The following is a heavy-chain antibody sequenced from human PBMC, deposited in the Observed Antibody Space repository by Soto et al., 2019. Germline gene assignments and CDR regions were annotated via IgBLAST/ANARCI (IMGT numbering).Heavy chain of an antibody. CDR2: IYYSGST. CDR1: GDTISTGGHT. CDR3: ARYRHIMITFGGVIADDAFDI. D-gene: IGHD3-16*02. V-gene: IGHV4-61*08. J-gene: IGHJ3*02. Sequence: SETLSLTCDVSGDTISTGGHTWAWIRQPPGKALEWIGYIYYSGSTNYNPSLKSRVTISVDTSKNQFSLKLSSVTAADTAVYYCARYRHIMITFGGVIADDAFDIWGQGTMVTVSS.